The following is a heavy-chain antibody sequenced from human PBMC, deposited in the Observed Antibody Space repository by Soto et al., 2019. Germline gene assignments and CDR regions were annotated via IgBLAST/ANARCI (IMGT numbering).Heavy chain of an antibody. CDR1: GYTFTSYD. V-gene: IGHV1-8*01. D-gene: IGHD6-19*01. Sequence: EASVKVSCKASGYTFTSYDINWLRQATGQGLEWMGWMNPNSGNTGYAQKFQGRVTMTRNTSISTAYMELSSLRSEDTAVYYCARAGYSSGWYYYYYMDVWGKGTTVTVSS. J-gene: IGHJ6*03. CDR3: ARAGYSSGWYYYYYMDV. CDR2: MNPNSGNT.